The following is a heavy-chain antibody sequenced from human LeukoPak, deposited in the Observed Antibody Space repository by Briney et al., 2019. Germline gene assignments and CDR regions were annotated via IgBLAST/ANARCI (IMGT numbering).Heavy chain of an antibody. CDR2: ISGSGGST. CDR1: GFTFSSYG. V-gene: IGHV3-23*01. Sequence: PGGSLRLSCAASGFTFSSYGMHWVRQAPGKGLEWVSAISGSGGSTYYADSVKGRFTISRDNSKNTLYLQMNSLRAEDTAVYYCAKDHWQWLAYYYYGMDVWGQGTTVTVSS. D-gene: IGHD6-19*01. CDR3: AKDHWQWLAYYYYGMDV. J-gene: IGHJ6*02.